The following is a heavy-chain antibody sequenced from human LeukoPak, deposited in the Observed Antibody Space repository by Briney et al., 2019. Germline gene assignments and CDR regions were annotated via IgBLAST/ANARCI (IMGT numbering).Heavy chain of an antibody. CDR3: ARDAHHTGYGYLDN. CDR1: GFTFSSHA. Sequence: GGSLRLSCAASGFTFSSHAIHWVRQAPGKGLEWVAIIWFDGSEKFYADSVKGRFTISRDNSKNTLYLQMNSLRVDDTAVYYCARDAHHTGYGYLDNWGQGTLVTVSS. J-gene: IGHJ4*02. V-gene: IGHV3-33*01. CDR2: IWFDGSEK. D-gene: IGHD5-18*01.